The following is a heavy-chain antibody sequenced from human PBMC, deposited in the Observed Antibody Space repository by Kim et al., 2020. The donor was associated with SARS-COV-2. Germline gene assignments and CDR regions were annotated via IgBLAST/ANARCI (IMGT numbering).Heavy chain of an antibody. J-gene: IGHJ5*02. D-gene: IGHD2-2*02. Sequence: SETLSLTCAVYGGSFSGYYWSWIRQPPGKGLEWIGEINHSGSTNYNPSLKSRVTISVDTSKNQFSLKLSSVTAADTAVYYCARGPRVPAAIVLAVHRHNWFDPWGQGTLVTVSS. CDR2: INHSGST. CDR3: ARGPRVPAAIVLAVHRHNWFDP. CDR1: GGSFSGYY. V-gene: IGHV4-34*01.